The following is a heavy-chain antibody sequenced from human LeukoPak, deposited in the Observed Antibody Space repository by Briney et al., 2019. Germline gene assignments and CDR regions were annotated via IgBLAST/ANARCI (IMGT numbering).Heavy chain of an antibody. J-gene: IGHJ4*02. CDR1: GFTFSTYA. D-gene: IGHD2-2*01. CDR3: AKRPDCSTTNCFRFEY. CDR2: ISGDGGST. Sequence: GGSLRLSCEASGFTFSTYAMSWVRQAPGQGLEWVSSISGDGGSTYYAESVKGRFTISRDNSKNTLYLQMDSLRAEDTAVYYCAKRPDCSTTNCFRFEYWGEGTLVTVSS. V-gene: IGHV3-23*01.